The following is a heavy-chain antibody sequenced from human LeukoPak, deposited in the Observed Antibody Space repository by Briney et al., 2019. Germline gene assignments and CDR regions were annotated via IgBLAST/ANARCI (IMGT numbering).Heavy chain of an antibody. CDR1: GFPFSTYA. CDR3: VRSLDY. Sequence: GGPLRLSCAASGFPFSTYAMNWVRQAPGKGLEWVSVITGSGGFTQYADSVKGRFTISRDNSKNTVYLQMNSLRVEDTALYYCVRSLDYWGQGTLVTVSS. V-gene: IGHV3-23*01. J-gene: IGHJ4*02. CDR2: ITGSGGFT.